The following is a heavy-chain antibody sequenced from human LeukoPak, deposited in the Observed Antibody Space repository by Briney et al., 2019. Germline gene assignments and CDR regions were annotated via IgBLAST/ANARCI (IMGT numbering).Heavy chain of an antibody. Sequence: SVKVSCKASGGTFSSYGISWVRQAPGQGLEWMGGIIPIFGTANYAQKFQGRVTITADESTSTAYMELSSLRSEDTAVYYCARVREFCSSISCYAGGFDYWGQGTLVTVSS. CDR3: ARVREFCSSISCYAGGFDY. CDR1: GGTFSSYG. V-gene: IGHV1-69*13. J-gene: IGHJ4*02. D-gene: IGHD2-2*01. CDR2: IIPIFGTA.